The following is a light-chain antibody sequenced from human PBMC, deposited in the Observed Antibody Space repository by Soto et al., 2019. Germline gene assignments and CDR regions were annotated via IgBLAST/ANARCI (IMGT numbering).Light chain of an antibody. CDR3: QQSYSTPEK. Sequence: DIQMTQSPSSLSASVGDRVTITCRASQSISSYLNWYQQKPGKAPKLLIYAASSLQIGVPSRFSGSGSGTDFTLTISSLQPEDFATYYCQQSYSTPEKFGQGTKVEIK. CDR2: AAS. CDR1: QSISSY. V-gene: IGKV1-39*01. J-gene: IGKJ1*01.